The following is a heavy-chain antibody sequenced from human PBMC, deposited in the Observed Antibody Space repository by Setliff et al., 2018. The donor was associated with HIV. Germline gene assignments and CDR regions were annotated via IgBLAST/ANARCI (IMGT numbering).Heavy chain of an antibody. CDR3: ARRSDWFDP. CDR2: IYTSGNT. CDR1: GGSISISD. Sequence: SETLSLTCTVSGGSISISDWSWIRQPPGKGLEWIGCIYTSGNTNYDPSLKSRVTISVDTSKNQFSPKLASVTAADTAVYFCARRSDWFDPWGQGTLVTVSS. V-gene: IGHV4-4*09. J-gene: IGHJ5*02.